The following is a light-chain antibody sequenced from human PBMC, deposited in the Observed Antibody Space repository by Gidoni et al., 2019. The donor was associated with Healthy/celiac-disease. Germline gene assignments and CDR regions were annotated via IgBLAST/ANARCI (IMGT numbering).Light chain of an antibody. CDR2: EDN. J-gene: IGLJ2*01. Sequence: FMLTQPHSVSESPGKTVTISCTRSSGSIASNYVQWYQQRPGSAPTTVIYEDNKRPSGVPDRFSGSIDSSSNSASLTISGLKTEDEADYYCQSYDSSNQGVFGGGTKLTVL. V-gene: IGLV6-57*03. CDR1: SGSIASNY. CDR3: QSYDSSNQGV.